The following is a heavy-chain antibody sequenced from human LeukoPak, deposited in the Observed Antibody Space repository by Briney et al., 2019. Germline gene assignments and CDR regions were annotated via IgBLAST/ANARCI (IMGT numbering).Heavy chain of an antibody. J-gene: IGHJ4*02. V-gene: IGHV4-59*01. CDR2: IYYSGST. Sequence: SETLSLTCTVSGGSISSYYWSWIRQPPGKGLEWIGYIYYSGSTNYNPSLKSRVTISVDTSKNQFSLKLSSVTAADTAMYYCARSRRDTAMLAHPRMTHFDYWGQGTLVTVSS. CDR3: ARSRRDTAMLAHPRMTHFDY. CDR1: GGSISSYY. D-gene: IGHD5-18*01.